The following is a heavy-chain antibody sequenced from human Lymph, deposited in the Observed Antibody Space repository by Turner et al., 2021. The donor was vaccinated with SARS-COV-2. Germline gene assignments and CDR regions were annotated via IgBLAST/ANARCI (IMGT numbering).Heavy chain of an antibody. CDR2: INPSGGST. J-gene: IGHJ6*02. D-gene: IGHD5-18*01. CDR3: ARDPPIQIWVDYFYYGMDV. Sequence: QVQLVQSGAEVKKPGASVKVSCKASGYTSTSYYMHWVRQAPGQGLEWMGIINPSGGSTTYAQKFQGRVTMTRDTSTSTVYMELSSLRSEDTAVYYCARDPPIQIWVDYFYYGMDVWGQGTTVTVSS. CDR1: GYTSTSYY. V-gene: IGHV1-46*01.